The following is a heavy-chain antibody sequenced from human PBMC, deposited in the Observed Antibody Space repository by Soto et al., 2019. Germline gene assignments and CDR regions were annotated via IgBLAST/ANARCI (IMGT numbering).Heavy chain of an antibody. CDR1: GFTFSTYA. J-gene: IGHJ4*02. D-gene: IGHD2-21*01. CDR2: IINTGVRT. CDR3: VKEHGDSFSDY. V-gene: IGHV3-23*01. Sequence: GGSLRLSCAASGFTFSTYAMSWVRQAPGKGLDWISAIINTGVRTYYADSVKGRFTISRDNSKNTVYLQMNSPRAEDTAVYYCVKEHGDSFSDYWGQGTLVTVSS.